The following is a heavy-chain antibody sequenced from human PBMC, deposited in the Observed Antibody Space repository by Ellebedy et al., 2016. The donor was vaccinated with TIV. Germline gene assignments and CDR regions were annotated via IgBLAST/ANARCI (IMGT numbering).Heavy chain of an antibody. CDR1: GFTFSSYS. V-gene: IGHV3-21*01. CDR3: ARGERELLVRRNYYYGMDV. J-gene: IGHJ6*02. D-gene: IGHD3-10*01. Sequence: GGSLRLXCAASGFTFSSYSMNWVRQAPGKGLEWVSSISSSSSYIYYADSVKGRFTISRDNAKNSLYLQMNSLRAEDTAVYYCARGERELLVRRNYYYGMDVWGQGTTVTVSS. CDR2: ISSSSSYI.